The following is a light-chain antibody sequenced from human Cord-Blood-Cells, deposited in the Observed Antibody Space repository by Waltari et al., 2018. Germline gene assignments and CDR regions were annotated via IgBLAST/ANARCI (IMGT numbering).Light chain of an antibody. CDR2: DAS. CDR1: HDISNY. CDR3: QQYDNLLT. J-gene: IGKJ4*01. V-gene: IGKV1-33*01. Sequence: DIQMTQSPSSLSASVGDRVTITCQASHDISNYLNWYQQKPGKAPKLLIYDASNLETGVPSRFSGSGSGTDFTFTISRLQPEDTATYYCQQYDNLLTFGGGTKVEIK.